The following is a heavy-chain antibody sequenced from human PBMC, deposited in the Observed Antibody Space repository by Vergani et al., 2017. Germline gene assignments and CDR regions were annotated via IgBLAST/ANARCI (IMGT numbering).Heavy chain of an antibody. CDR2: IYYSGST. CDR1: GGPISSGGYY. J-gene: IGHJ4*02. CDR3: ARGRDYYFDY. V-gene: IGHV4-31*03. Sequence: QVQLQESGPGLVKPSPTLSLTCTVSGGPISSGGYYWSWIRQHPGKGLEWIGYIYYSGSTYYNPSLKSRVTISVDTSKNQISLKLSSVTAADTAVYYCARGRDYYFDYWGQGTLVTVSS.